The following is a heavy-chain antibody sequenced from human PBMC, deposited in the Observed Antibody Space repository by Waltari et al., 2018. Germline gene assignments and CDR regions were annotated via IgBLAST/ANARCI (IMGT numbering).Heavy chain of an antibody. CDR1: GFTFSNAW. J-gene: IGHJ4*02. Sequence: EVQLVESGGGLVKPGGSLSLSCAASGFTFSNAWMSWVRQAPGQGLEWFGRIKMKTDGGTTDYAAPVKGRFTISRYDSKNTLYLQMNSLKTEDTAVYYCTSITIFGVVIIPSDYWGQGTLVTVSS. V-gene: IGHV3-15*01. CDR2: IKMKTDGGTT. CDR3: TSITIFGVVIIPSDY. D-gene: IGHD3-3*01.